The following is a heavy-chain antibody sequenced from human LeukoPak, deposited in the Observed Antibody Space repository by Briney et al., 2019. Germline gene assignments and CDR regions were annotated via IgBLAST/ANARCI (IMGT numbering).Heavy chain of an antibody. CDR1: GYTFTGYY. J-gene: IGHJ4*02. CDR3: ARAGEQGSHPYDSSGSDY. Sequence: GASVKVSCKASGYTFTGYYMHWVRQAPGQGLEWMGWINPNSGGTNYAQKFQGRVTMTRDTSISTAYMELSRLRSDDTAVYYCARAGEQGSHPYDSSGSDYWGQGTLVTVSS. D-gene: IGHD3-22*01. CDR2: INPNSGGT. V-gene: IGHV1-2*02.